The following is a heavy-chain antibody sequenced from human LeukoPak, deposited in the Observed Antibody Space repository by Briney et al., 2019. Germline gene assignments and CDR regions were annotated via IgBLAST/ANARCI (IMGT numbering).Heavy chain of an antibody. CDR1: GGSISSYY. CDR3: ARGHCSGGSCYLFDY. CDR2: IYYSGST. Sequence: SETLSLTCTVSGGSISSYYWSWIWQPPGKGLEWIGYIYYSGSTNYNPSLKSRVTISVDTSKNQFSLKLSSVTAADTAVYYCARGHCSGGSCYLFDYWGQGTLVTVSS. V-gene: IGHV4-59*08. J-gene: IGHJ4*02. D-gene: IGHD2-15*01.